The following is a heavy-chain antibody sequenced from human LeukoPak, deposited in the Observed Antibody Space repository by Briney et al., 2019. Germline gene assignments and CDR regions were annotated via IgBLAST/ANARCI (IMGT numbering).Heavy chain of an antibody. CDR3: SRDPRRVDY. V-gene: IGHV3-48*04. Sequence: GGSLRLSCAASGFTFSRYSMNWVRQAPGKGLEWVSYISRSSSTIHYADSVKGRFTISRDNAKSSLYLQMNSLRAEDTAVYYCSRDPRRVDYWGQGTLVTVSS. CDR2: ISRSSSTI. CDR1: GFTFSRYS. J-gene: IGHJ4*02.